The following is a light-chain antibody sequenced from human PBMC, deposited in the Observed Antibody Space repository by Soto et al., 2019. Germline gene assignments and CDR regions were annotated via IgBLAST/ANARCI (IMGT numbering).Light chain of an antibody. CDR3: ISYTGSSTSYV. J-gene: IGLJ1*01. CDR2: GVS. V-gene: IGLV2-14*01. CDR1: RSDIGSYNY. Sequence: QSALTQPASVSGSPGQSITISCSGTRSDIGSYNYVAWYQQFPGKTPKILIYGVSNRSSGVSSRFSGSKSGNTASLTISGLQAEDEADYYCISYTGSSTSYVVERGTKV.